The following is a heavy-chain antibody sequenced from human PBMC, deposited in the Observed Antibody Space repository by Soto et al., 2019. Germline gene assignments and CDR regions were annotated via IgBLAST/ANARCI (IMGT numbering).Heavy chain of an antibody. D-gene: IGHD3-22*01. Sequence: QLQLQESGPGLVKPSETLSLTCTVSGGSISSSSYYWGWIRQPPGKGLEWIGSIYYSGSTYYNPSLKSRVTISVETSKNQFSLKLSSVTAADTAVYYCASQYYYDSNGYYAKYYYYGMDVWGQGTTVTVSS. V-gene: IGHV4-39*01. J-gene: IGHJ6*02. CDR3: ASQYYYDSNGYYAKYYYYGMDV. CDR1: GGSISSSSYY. CDR2: IYYSGST.